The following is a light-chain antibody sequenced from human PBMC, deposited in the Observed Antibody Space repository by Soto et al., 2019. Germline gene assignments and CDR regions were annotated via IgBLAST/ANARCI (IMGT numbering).Light chain of an antibody. J-gene: IGKJ1*01. V-gene: IGKV3-20*01. CDR1: QSVSSSY. Sequence: EIVLTQSPGTLSLSPGERATLSCRASQSVSSSYLAWYQQKPGQAPRLLIYGASSRATGIPDRFSGSGSGTDFPLTISRLEPEDFAVYYCQQYGSSPCTFGQGTKVDIK. CDR3: QQYGSSPCT. CDR2: GAS.